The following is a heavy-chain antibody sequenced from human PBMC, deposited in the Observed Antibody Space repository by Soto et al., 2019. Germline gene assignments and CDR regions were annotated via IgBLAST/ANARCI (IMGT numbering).Heavy chain of an antibody. V-gene: IGHV4-30-4*01. D-gene: IGHD6-13*01. Sequence: SETLSLTCTVSDASISSDDYYWTWIRQPPGKGLEWIGNTQYSGSTYYNPSLNSRITISLDTSRNQFSLRLSSVTAADTAMYYCVGGVAARPARLGRYLWGPGSTFT. CDR2: TQYSGST. CDR1: DASISSDDYY. J-gene: IGHJ6*02. CDR3: VGGVAARPARLGRYL.